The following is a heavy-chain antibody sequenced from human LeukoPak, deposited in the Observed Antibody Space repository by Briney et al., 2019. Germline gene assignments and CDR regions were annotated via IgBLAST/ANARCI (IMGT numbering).Heavy chain of an antibody. Sequence: PSETLSLTCAVSGDSISNHIYYWDWIRQTPGKGLTWIGAVYYTGNAYYNPSLKSRVTISVDTSDNRFSLHLSSVNAADTAIYYCARLRALSGHRGAFDIWGQGTLVTVSS. CDR2: VYYTGNA. J-gene: IGHJ3*02. CDR3: ARLRALSGHRGAFDI. CDR1: GDSISNHIYY. V-gene: IGHV4-39*01.